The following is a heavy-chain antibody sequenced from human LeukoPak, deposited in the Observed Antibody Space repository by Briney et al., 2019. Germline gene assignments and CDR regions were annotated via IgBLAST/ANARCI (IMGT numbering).Heavy chain of an antibody. D-gene: IGHD1-26*01. CDR2: IYHSGST. J-gene: IGHJ4*02. CDR1: GGSISSSNW. V-gene: IGHV4-4*02. CDR3: ARDLVVGATTGDGTGAAY. Sequence: PSETLSLTCAVSGGSISSSNWWSWVRQPPGKGLEWIGEIYHSGSTNYNPSLKSRVTISVDKSKNQFSLKLSSVTAADTAVYYCARDLVVGATTGDGTGAAYWGQGTLVTVSS.